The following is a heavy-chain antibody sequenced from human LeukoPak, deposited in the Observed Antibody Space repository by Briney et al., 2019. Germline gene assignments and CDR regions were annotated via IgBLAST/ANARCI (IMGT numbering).Heavy chain of an antibody. J-gene: IGHJ3*02. CDR3: AKEGGYPKDAFDI. V-gene: IGHV3-13*01. Sequence: SGGSLRLSCAASGFTFSNYDMHWVRQPTGKGLEWVSAIGTDGDTYYPGSVKGRFTISRDNSKNTLYLQMNSLRAEDTAVYYCAKEGGYPKDAFDIWGQGTMVTVSS. CDR2: IGTDGDT. D-gene: IGHD6-19*01. CDR1: GFTFSNYD.